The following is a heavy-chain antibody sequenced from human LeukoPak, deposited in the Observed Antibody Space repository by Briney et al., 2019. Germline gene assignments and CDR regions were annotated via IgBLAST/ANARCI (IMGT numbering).Heavy chain of an antibody. J-gene: IGHJ4*02. CDR1: GFTFSSYG. CDR3: AKPPYDSSGYYQSTFDY. D-gene: IGHD3-22*01. CDR2: ISYDGSNK. Sequence: PGGSLRLSCAASGFTFSSYGMHWVRQAPGKGLEWVAVISYDGSNKYYADSVKGRFTISRGNSKNTLYLQMNSLRAEDTAVYYCAKPPYDSSGYYQSTFDYWGQGTLVTVSS. V-gene: IGHV3-30*18.